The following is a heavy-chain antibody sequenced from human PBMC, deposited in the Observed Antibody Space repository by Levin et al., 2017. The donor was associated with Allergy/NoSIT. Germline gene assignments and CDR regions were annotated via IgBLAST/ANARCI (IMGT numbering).Heavy chain of an antibody. V-gene: IGHV1-69*01. D-gene: IGHD3-9*01. CDR1: GGTFSSYA. CDR2: IIPIFGTA. J-gene: IGHJ5*02. Sequence: KISCKASGGTFSSYAISWVRQAPGQGLEWMGGIIPIFGTANYAQKFQGRVTITADESTSTAYMELSSLRSEDTAVYYCARAPGSGGTYYDILTGHNWFDPWGQGTLVTVSS. CDR3: ARAPGSGGTYYDILTGHNWFDP.